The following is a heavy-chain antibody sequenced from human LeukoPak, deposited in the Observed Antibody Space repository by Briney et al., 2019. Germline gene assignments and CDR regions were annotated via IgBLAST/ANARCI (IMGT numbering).Heavy chain of an antibody. J-gene: IGHJ4*02. Sequence: SETLSLTCTVSGGSISSNNYYWGWIRQPPGKGLEWIGSISYSGSSYYNPSLKSRVTQSVDTSKNQFSLKLSSVTAADTAVYYCARHIGGYYFDYWGQGTLVTVSS. CDR2: ISYSGSS. CDR3: ARHIGGYYFDY. V-gene: IGHV4-39*01. CDR1: GGSISSNNYY. D-gene: IGHD1-26*01.